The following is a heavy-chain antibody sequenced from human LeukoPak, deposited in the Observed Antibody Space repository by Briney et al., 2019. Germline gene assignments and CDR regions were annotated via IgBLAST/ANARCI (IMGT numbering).Heavy chain of an antibody. CDR1: GGSISSGSYY. V-gene: IGHV4-61*02. J-gene: IGHJ3*02. CDR2: LYTSGNT. Sequence: SETLSLTCTVSGGSISSGSYYWSWIRQPAGKGLEWIGRLYTSGNTDYNPSLKSRVTLSRDTSKNQFSLRLNSVTAADTAVYYCAKTWEDAFDIWGQGTLVTVSS. D-gene: IGHD1-26*01. CDR3: AKTWEDAFDI.